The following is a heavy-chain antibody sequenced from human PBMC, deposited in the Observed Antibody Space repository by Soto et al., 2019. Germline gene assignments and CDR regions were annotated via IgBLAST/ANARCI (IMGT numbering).Heavy chain of an antibody. CDR1: GASLSSYY. V-gene: IGHV4-59*01. Sequence: PSETLSLTCVVSGASLSSYYWSWIRQPPGKGLEWIGYIYYSGSTNYNPSLKSRVTISVDTSMNQFSLKLSSVTAADTAVYYCARENYYDSSGYYLYFDYWGQGTLVTVSS. CDR3: ARENYYDSSGYYLYFDY. J-gene: IGHJ4*02. D-gene: IGHD3-22*01. CDR2: IYYSGST.